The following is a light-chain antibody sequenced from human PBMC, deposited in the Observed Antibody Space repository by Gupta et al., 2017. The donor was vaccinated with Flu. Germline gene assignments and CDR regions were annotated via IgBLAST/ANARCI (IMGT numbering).Light chain of an antibody. CDR2: GAS. Sequence: GERATLSCRASQSISNKLAWYQQKPGQSPRLLISGASTRATGVPARFSGSGSETEFTLTISSLQSEDFAVYYCQQYNNWPPGFGPGTKVDIK. CDR3: QQYNNWPPG. CDR1: QSISNK. V-gene: IGKV3-15*01. J-gene: IGKJ3*01.